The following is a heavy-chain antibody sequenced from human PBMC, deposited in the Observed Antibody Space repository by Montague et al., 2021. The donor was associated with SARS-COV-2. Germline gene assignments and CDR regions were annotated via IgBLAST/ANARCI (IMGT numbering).Heavy chain of an antibody. V-gene: IGHV4-39*07. Sequence: WVRQPPGKGLEWIGSIYYSGSTYYNPSLKSRVTISVDTSKNQFSLKLSSVTAADTAVYYCARVGRQQLVRLSGMDVWGQGTTVTASS. D-gene: IGHD6-13*01. J-gene: IGHJ6*02. CDR2: IYYSGST. CDR3: ARVGRQQLVRLSGMDV.